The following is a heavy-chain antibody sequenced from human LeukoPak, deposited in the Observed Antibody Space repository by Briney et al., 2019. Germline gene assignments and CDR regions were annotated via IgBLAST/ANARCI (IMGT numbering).Heavy chain of an antibody. Sequence: GGSLRLSCAASGFTFSSYSMNWVRQAPGKGLEWVSYISSSSSTIYYADSVKGRFTISRDNAKNSLYLQMNSLRAEDTAVYYCASLRRDGYNYQGKYAFDIWGQGTMVTVSS. J-gene: IGHJ3*02. CDR2: ISSSSSTI. V-gene: IGHV3-48*01. CDR1: GFTFSSYS. CDR3: ASLRRDGYNYQGKYAFDI. D-gene: IGHD5-24*01.